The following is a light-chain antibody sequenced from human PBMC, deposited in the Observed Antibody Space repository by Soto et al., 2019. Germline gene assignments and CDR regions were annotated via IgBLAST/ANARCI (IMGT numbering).Light chain of an antibody. CDR1: QSVSSSY. Sequence: EIVLTQSPGTLSLSPGERATLSCRASQSVSSSYLAWYQQKPGQAPRLLIYGASSRATGIPDRFSGSVSGTDFTLTISRLEPEDFVVYYCQQYGSSPWTFGQGTKVEIK. V-gene: IGKV3-20*01. J-gene: IGKJ1*01. CDR3: QQYGSSPWT. CDR2: GAS.